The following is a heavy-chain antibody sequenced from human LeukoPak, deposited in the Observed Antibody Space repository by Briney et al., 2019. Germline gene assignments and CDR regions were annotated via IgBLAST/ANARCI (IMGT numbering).Heavy chain of an antibody. CDR3: AKAQNFRPSAFFDS. J-gene: IGHJ4*02. V-gene: IGHV3-21*01. CDR1: GFTLSDYN. Sequence: GGSLRLSCAASGFTLSDYNMNWVRQAPGKGLEWVSSISITSSFIHYADSVKGQFTISRDNAKNSLDLQMDSLRVEDTAIYYCAKAQNFRPSAFFDSWGQGTLVTVSS. CDR2: ISITSSFI.